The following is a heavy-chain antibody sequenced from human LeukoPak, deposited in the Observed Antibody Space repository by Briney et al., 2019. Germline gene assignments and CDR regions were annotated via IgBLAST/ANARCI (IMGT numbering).Heavy chain of an antibody. CDR2: IIPIFGTP. CDR1: GGTFSSYA. V-gene: IGHV1-69*13. CDR3: ARDYYDILTGYYNVGYFDY. Sequence: SVKVSCKASGGTFSSYAINWVRQAPGQGLEWMGGIIPIFGTPNYAQKFQGRVTITADESTSTAYMELSSLRSEDTAVYYCARDYYDILTGYYNVGYFDYWGQGTLVTVSS. J-gene: IGHJ4*02. D-gene: IGHD3-9*01.